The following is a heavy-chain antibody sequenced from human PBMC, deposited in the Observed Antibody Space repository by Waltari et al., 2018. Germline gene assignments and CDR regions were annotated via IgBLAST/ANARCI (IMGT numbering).Heavy chain of an antibody. Sequence: QLQLQETGSAVVKPPETLSLSCGVSGDSVSSGGTSWTWPRQDPGKGLKWIGYLYQNEPTDYNPSLQSRSTILVDESKNQLSLRLKSVTAADTAIYYCARAQHSYFDCWGQGILVTVSS. V-gene: IGHV4-30-2*01. CDR3: ARAQHSYFDC. J-gene: IGHJ4*02. CDR1: GDSVSSGGTS. CDR2: LYQNEPT.